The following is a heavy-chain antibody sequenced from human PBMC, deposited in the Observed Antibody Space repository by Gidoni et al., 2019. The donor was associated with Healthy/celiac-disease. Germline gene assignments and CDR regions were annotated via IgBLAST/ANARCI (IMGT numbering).Heavy chain of an antibody. V-gene: IGHV1-69*02. CDR3: ARVKYGGTRIYYFDY. D-gene: IGHD2-15*01. CDR1: GGTFSSYT. J-gene: IGHJ4*02. Sequence: QVQLVQSGAEVKKPGSSVKVSCKAFGGTFSSYTISWVRQAPGQGLEWMGRIIPILGIANYAQKFQGRVTITADKSTSTAYMELSSLRSEDTAVYYCARVKYGGTRIYYFDYWGQGTLVTVSS. CDR2: IIPILGIA.